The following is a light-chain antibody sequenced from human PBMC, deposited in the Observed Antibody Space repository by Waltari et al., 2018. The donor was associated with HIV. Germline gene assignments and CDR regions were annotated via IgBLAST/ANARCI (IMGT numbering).Light chain of an antibody. CDR2: WAS. V-gene: IGKV4-1*01. Sequence: DIVMTQSPDSLAVSLGERATTNCKSSQSFLDSSNNKNYLAWYQQKPGQTPKLLIYWASTRESGVPDRFSGSGSGTDFTLTISSLQAEDVAVYYCQQYYSTPQTFGQGTKVEIK. J-gene: IGKJ1*01. CDR1: QSFLDSSNNKNY. CDR3: QQYYSTPQT.